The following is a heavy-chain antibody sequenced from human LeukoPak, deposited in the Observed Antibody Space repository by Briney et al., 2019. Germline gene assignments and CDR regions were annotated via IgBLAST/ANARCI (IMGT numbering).Heavy chain of an antibody. Sequence: PGRSLRLSCAASGFTFSSYAMHWVRQAPGKGLEWVAVISYDGSNKYYADSVKGRFTISRDNSKNTLYLQMNSLRAEDTAVYYCAKEYYYDRPIFDYWGQGTLVTVSS. J-gene: IGHJ4*02. CDR3: AKEYYYDRPIFDY. CDR2: ISYDGSNK. CDR1: GFTFSSYA. V-gene: IGHV3-30*04. D-gene: IGHD3-22*01.